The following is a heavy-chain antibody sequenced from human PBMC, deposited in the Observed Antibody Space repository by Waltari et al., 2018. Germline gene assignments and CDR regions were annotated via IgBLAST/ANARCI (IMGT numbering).Heavy chain of an antibody. Sequence: EVQLVESGGGLVQPGGSLRLSCAASGFTFSDHYMDWVSQAPGKGLEWVGRTRNKANSYTTEYAAPVRGRFTNSRDDSKNSLYLQMNGLKTEETAVYYCARGIAAAGLYYYYGMDVWGQGTTVTVSS. CDR1: GFTFSDHY. V-gene: IGHV3-72*01. D-gene: IGHD6-13*01. CDR3: ARGIAAAGLYYYYGMDV. J-gene: IGHJ6*02. CDR2: TRNKANSYTT.